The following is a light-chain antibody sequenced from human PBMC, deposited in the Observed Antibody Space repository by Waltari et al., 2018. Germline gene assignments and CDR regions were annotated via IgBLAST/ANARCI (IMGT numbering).Light chain of an antibody. CDR3: QQYNNWPLT. V-gene: IGKV3-15*01. J-gene: IGKJ2*01. CDR1: QSVSNN. Sequence: EIVMTQSPATLSVSPGERATLSCRASQSVSNNLAWYPQQPGQAPRLLIYGASTRATGLPVRFSGSGSGTEFTLTISSLQSEDFAVYYCQQYNNWPLTFGQGTKLEIK. CDR2: GAS.